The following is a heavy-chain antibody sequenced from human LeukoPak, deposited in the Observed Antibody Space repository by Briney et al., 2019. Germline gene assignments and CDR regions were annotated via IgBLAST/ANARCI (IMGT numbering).Heavy chain of an antibody. J-gene: IGHJ2*01. V-gene: IGHV4-59*01. CDR2: IYYSRTT. CDR3: VRRQWELQYFDF. CDR1: GGFISSYY. Sequence: SETLSLTCTVSGGFISSYYWSWIRQPPGKGLEWIGYIYYSRTTEYNPSLKSRVTISADTSKNQFSLKLNSVTAADTAVYYCVRRQWELQYFDFWGRGTLVAVSS. D-gene: IGHD1-26*01.